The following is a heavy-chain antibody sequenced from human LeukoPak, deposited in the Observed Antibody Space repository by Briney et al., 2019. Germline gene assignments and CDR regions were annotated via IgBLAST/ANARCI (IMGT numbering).Heavy chain of an antibody. CDR1: GGSFSGYY. CDR3: ARDYPRYCSSTSCYYIAYFDY. CDR2: INHSGST. V-gene: IGHV4-34*01. J-gene: IGHJ4*02. D-gene: IGHD2-2*01. Sequence: SETLSLTCAVYGGSFSGYYWSWIRQPPGKGLEWIGEINHSGSTNYNPSLKSRVTISVDTSKNQFSLKLSSVTAADTAVYYCARDYPRYCSSTSCYYIAYFDYWGQGTLVTVSS.